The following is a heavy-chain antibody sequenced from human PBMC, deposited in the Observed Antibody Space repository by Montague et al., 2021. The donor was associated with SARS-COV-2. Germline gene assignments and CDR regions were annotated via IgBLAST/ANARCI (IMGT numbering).Heavy chain of an antibody. CDR2: IYYSGST. J-gene: IGHJ5*02. CDR1: GGSVSSYY. CDR3: ARTYYYGSVVWFDP. D-gene: IGHD3-10*01. Sequence: SETLSLTCTVSGGSVSSYYWSWIRQSPGKGLQWLGYIYYSGSTDYNPSLKSRVTMSVDTSKNQFSLKLSSVTAADTAVYYCARTYYYGSVVWFDPWGQGTLVTVSS. V-gene: IGHV4-59*08.